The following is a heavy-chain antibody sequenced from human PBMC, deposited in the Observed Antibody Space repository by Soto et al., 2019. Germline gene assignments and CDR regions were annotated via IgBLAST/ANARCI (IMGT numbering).Heavy chain of an antibody. J-gene: IGHJ6*02. CDR3: ARAQYNFRSGYYYFAMEV. V-gene: IGHV4-61*01. CDR1: GGSVSSESHY. Sequence: QVQLQESGPGLVKPSETLSLTCTVSGGSVSSESHYWSWIRQTPVKGLEWIGYIDYTGSTNYNPSLKGRVALSVDTSRDQLSLRLRSVTRADTAVYYCARAQYNFRSGYYYFAMEVWGQGTKLTVSS. CDR2: IDYTGST. D-gene: IGHD3-3*01.